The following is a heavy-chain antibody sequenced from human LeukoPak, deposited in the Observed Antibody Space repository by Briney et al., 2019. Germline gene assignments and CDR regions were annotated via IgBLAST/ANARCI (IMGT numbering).Heavy chain of an antibody. V-gene: IGHV3-30*02. CDR3: SKDRCSNGSGCYYYYMVV. CDR2: IHFVGCDE. D-gene: IGHD2-15*01. J-gene: IGHJ6*03. CDR1: GFDFSGFS. Sequence: GGCLSLSRVLSGFDFSGFSMSGVRQAPGRGLEWVAYIHFVGCDEQPAHPAKVRFRNSRDRSKNTVHLQMNSWRPWDTAVYYCSKDRCSNGSGCYYYYMVVWGKGTTVSICS.